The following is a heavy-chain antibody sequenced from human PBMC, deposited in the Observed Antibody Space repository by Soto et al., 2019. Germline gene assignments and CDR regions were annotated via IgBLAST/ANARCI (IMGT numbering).Heavy chain of an antibody. V-gene: IGHV1-46*01. CDR1: GYTFTNNY. D-gene: IGHD2-21*02. J-gene: IGHJ4*02. Sequence: QVQLVQSGAEVRKPGASVKVSCKASGYTFTNNYIHWVRQAPGQGLEWMGIINPGGGSTNYAQKXQPXXSXPRDTSTASVYMELSSLTSEDTAVYYCARVTFCGGDCYSFDYWGQGTLVTVSS. CDR3: ARVTFCGGDCYSFDY. CDR2: INPGGGST.